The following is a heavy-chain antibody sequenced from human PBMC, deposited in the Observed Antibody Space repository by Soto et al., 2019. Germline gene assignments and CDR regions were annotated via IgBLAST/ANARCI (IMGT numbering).Heavy chain of an antibody. Sequence: SETLSLTCTVSGGSISNYSWSWIRQPPGKGLEWIGYIYHSGSTYYNPSLKSRVTISVDKSKNQFSLKLSSVTAADTAVYYCARGPPFHWGQGTLVTVSS. V-gene: IGHV4-30-2*01. CDR3: ARGPPFH. D-gene: IGHD3-16*01. CDR1: GGSISNYS. CDR2: IYHSGST. J-gene: IGHJ4*02.